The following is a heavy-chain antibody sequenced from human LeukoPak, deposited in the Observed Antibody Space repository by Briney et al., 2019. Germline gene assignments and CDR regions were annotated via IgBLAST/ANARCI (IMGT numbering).Heavy chain of an antibody. CDR3: ASYAGPYYYDSSGQAFDI. D-gene: IGHD3-22*01. CDR2: INPNSGGT. V-gene: IGHV1-2*02. J-gene: IGHJ3*02. Sequence: GASVKVSCKASGYTFTGYYMHWARQAPGQGLEWMGWINPNSGGTNYAQKFQGRVTMTRDTSISTAYMELSRLRSDDTAVYYCASYAGPYYYDSSGQAFDIWGQGTMVTVSS. CDR1: GYTFTGYY.